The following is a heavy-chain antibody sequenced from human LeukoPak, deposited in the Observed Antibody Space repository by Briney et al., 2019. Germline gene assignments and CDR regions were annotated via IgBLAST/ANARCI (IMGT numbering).Heavy chain of an antibody. J-gene: IGHJ5*02. CDR1: GGSISSGGYS. V-gene: IGHV4-30-2*01. CDR3: ARLTPIGYYGSGRYGWFDP. D-gene: IGHD3-10*01. CDR2: IYHSGST. Sequence: SQTLSLTCAVSGGSISSGGYSWSWLRQPPGKGLEWIGYIYHSGSTYYNPSLKSRVTISVDRSKNQFSLKLSSVTAADTAVYYCARLTPIGYYGSGRYGWFDPWGQGTLVTVSS.